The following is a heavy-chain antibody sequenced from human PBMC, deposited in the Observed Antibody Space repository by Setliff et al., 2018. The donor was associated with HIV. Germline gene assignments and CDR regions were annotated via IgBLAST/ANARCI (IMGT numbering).Heavy chain of an antibody. D-gene: IGHD2-21*02. CDR2: IYPGDSDT. CDR3: ARADCGGDCYLPYYFDH. J-gene: IGHJ4*02. Sequence: GESLKISCKGSGYSFTGNWIGWVRQMPGKGLEWMGIIYPGDSDTRHSPSFQGQVTMSADKSVSTAYLQWSSLRAADTAVYYCARADCGGDCYLPYYFDHWGQGTLVTVSS. V-gene: IGHV5-51*01. CDR1: GYSFTGNW.